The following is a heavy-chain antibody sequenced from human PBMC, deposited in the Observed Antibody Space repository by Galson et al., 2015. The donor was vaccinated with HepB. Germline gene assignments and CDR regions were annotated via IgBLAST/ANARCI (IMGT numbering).Heavy chain of an antibody. Sequence: SVKVSCKASGYTFTSYYMHWVRQAPGQRLEWMGWINAGNGNTKYSQKFQGRVTITRDTSASTVYMELSSLRSEDTAVYYCAREWQQLAGIPFDYWGQGTLVTVSS. CDR1: GYTFTSYY. V-gene: IGHV1-3*01. J-gene: IGHJ4*02. D-gene: IGHD6-13*01. CDR3: AREWQQLAGIPFDY. CDR2: INAGNGNT.